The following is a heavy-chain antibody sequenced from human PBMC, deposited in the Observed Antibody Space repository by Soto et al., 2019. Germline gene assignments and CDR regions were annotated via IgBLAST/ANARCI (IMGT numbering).Heavy chain of an antibody. CDR3: ARTGYGDYVYWYFDL. V-gene: IGHV1-69*13. CDR2: IIPIFGTA. D-gene: IGHD4-17*01. J-gene: IGHJ2*01. Sequence: GASVKVSCKASGGTFSSYAISWVRQAPGQGLEWMGGIIPIFGTANYAQKFQGRVTITADESTSTAYMELSSLRSEDTAVYYCARTGYGDYVYWYFDLWGRGTLVTVSS. CDR1: GGTFSSYA.